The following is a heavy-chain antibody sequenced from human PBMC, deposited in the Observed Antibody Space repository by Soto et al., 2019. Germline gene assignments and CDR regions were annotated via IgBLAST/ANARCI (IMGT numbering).Heavy chain of an antibody. CDR1: GGSVSSGSYY. CDR3: ARYGSGSYGFGLFDY. V-gene: IGHV4-61*01. Sequence: PSETLSLTCTVSGGSVSSGSYYWSWIRQPPGKGLEWIGYIYYSGSTNYNPSLKSRVTISVDTSKNQFSLKLSSVTAADTAVYYCARYGSGSYGFGLFDYWGQGTLVTVSS. D-gene: IGHD3-10*01. J-gene: IGHJ4*02. CDR2: IYYSGST.